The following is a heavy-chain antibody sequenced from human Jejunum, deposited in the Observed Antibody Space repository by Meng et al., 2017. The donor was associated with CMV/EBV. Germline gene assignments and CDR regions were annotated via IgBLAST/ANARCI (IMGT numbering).Heavy chain of an antibody. CDR1: GGSITSGGHS. CDR3: ARGCPLTGTWWFDP. D-gene: IGHD7-27*01. J-gene: IGHJ5*02. CDR2: IYSGGST. V-gene: IGHV4-31*02. Sequence: SGGSITSGGHSWAGIRQFPGKGLEWIGSIYSGGSTNYNPSLKSRVATLLDTSKNEFSLKLTSVTVADTAIYYCARGCPLTGTWWFDPWGPGTLVTVSS.